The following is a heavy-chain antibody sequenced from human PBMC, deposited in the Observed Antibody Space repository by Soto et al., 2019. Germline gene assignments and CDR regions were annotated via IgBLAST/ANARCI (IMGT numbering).Heavy chain of an antibody. J-gene: IGHJ4*02. CDR2: ISYDGSNK. CDR1: GFTFSSYG. Sequence: QVQLVESGGGVVQPGRSLRLSCAASGFTFSSYGMHWVRQAPGKGLEWVAVISYDGSNKYYADSVKGRFTISRDNSKNTLYPQMNSLRAEDTAVYYCAKDNGYSYGFYWGQGTLVTVSS. CDR3: AKDNGYSYGFY. D-gene: IGHD5-18*01. V-gene: IGHV3-30*18.